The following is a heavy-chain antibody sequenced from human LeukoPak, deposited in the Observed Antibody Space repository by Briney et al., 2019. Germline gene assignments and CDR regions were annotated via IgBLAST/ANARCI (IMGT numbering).Heavy chain of an antibody. CDR2: IRYDGSNK. J-gene: IGHJ4*02. Sequence: PGGSLRLSCAASGFTFSSYGMHWVRQAPGKGLEWVAFIRYDGSNKYYADSVKGRFTISRDNSKNTLYLQMNSLRAEDTAVYYCAKDGGTAAAGPFDYWGQGTLVTVSS. CDR1: GFTFSSYG. CDR3: AKDGGTAAAGPFDY. V-gene: IGHV3-30*02. D-gene: IGHD6-13*01.